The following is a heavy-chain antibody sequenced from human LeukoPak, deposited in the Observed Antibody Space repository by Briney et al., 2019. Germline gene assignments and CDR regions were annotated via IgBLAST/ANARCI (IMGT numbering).Heavy chain of an antibody. D-gene: IGHD3-10*01. CDR3: ARYGSGSYHVYNWFDP. Sequence: PSETLSLTCAVSGGSISSGGYSWSWIRQPPGTGLEWIGYIYHSGSTYYNPSLKSRVTISVDRSKNQFSLKLSSVTAADTAVYYCARYGSGSYHVYNWFDPWGQGTLVTVSS. CDR1: GGSISSGGYS. V-gene: IGHV4-30-2*01. J-gene: IGHJ5*02. CDR2: IYHSGST.